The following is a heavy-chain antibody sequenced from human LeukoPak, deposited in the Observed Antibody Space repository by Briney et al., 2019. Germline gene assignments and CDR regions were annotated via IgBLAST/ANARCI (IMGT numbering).Heavy chain of an antibody. CDR2: INAGNGNT. Sequence: ASVKVSCKASGYTFTSYAMHWVRQAPGQRLEWMGWINAGNGNTKYSQEFQGRVTITRDTSASTAYMELSSLRSDDTAVYYCARSAMVGNYYYYYFTDVWGKGTTVTVSS. J-gene: IGHJ6*03. D-gene: IGHD5-18*01. V-gene: IGHV1-3*01. CDR1: GYTFTSYA. CDR3: ARSAMVGNYYYYYFTDV.